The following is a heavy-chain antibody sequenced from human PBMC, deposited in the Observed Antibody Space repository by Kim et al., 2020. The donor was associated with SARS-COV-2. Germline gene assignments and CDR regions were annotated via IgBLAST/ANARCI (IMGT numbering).Heavy chain of an antibody. V-gene: IGHV1-69*01. Sequence: KFQGRVTITADESTSTAYMELSSLRSEDTAVYYCARGYCSGGSCYLDFDYWGQGTLVTVSS. D-gene: IGHD2-15*01. CDR3: ARGYCSGGSCYLDFDY. J-gene: IGHJ4*02.